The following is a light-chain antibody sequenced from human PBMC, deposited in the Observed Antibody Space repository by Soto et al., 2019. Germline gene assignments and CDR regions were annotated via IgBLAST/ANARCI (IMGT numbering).Light chain of an antibody. CDR3: QVWDSSSDGDVV. J-gene: IGLJ2*01. CDR2: YDS. V-gene: IGLV3-21*04. CDR1: NIGSKS. Sequence: SYELTQPPSVSVAPGKTARITCGGNNIGSKSVHWYQQKPGQAPVLVIYYDSDRPSGIPERFSGSNSGNTATLTITRVEAGDEADYYCQVWDSSSDGDVVFGGGTKVTVL.